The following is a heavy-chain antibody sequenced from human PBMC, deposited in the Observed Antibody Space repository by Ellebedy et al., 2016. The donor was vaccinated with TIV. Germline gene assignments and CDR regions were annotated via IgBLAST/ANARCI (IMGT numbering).Heavy chain of an antibody. CDR3: ARVRSGDTAVDY. CDR1: GFTFRSYD. CDR2: IGTAGDT. D-gene: IGHD5-18*01. V-gene: IGHV3-13*01. J-gene: IGHJ4*02. Sequence: GGSLRLSCAASGFTFRSYDMHWVRQATGKGLEWVSAIGTAGDTYYPGSVKGRFTISRENAKNSLYLQMNSLRAEDTAVYYCARVRSGDTAVDYWGQGTLVTVSS.